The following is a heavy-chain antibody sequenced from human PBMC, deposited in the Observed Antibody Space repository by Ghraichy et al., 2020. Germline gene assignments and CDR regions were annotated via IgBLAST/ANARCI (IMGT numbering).Heavy chain of an antibody. D-gene: IGHD3-22*01. CDR2: ISSSSSTI. CDR1: GFTFSSYS. J-gene: IGHJ2*01. V-gene: IGHV3-48*02. CDR3: ASYYYDKNWYFDL. Sequence: GGSLRLSCAASGFTFSSYSMNWVRQAPGKGLEWVSYISSSSSTIYYADSVKGRFTISRDNAKNSLYLQMNSLRDEDTAVYYCASYYYDKNWYFDLWGRGTLVTVSS.